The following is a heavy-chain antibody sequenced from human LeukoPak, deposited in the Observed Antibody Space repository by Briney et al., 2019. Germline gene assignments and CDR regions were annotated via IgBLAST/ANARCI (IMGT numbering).Heavy chain of an antibody. Sequence: GASVKVSCKASGYTFSSYGISWARQAPGQGLEWMGWISAYDGNTDYAQNLQGRVTMTTDTSTSTAYMELRSLRSDDTAVYYCARAVRGYSYAYLPYWGQGTLDTVSS. CDR3: ARAVRGYSYAYLPY. J-gene: IGHJ4*02. V-gene: IGHV1-18*01. CDR1: GYTFSSYG. CDR2: ISAYDGNT. D-gene: IGHD5-18*01.